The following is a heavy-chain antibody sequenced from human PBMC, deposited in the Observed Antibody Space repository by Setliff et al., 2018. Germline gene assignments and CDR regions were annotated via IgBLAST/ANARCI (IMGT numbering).Heavy chain of an antibody. V-gene: IGHV4-38-2*02. J-gene: IGHJ4*02. D-gene: IGHD2-21*02. CDR2: IGHTGSI. Sequence: SETLSLTCAVSGYSISSGYIWGWIRQPPGKGLEWVGNIGHTGSINYNPSLKSRLTISRDTSKNQVSLKLNSVTATDTAVYYCARDLGHGGDSDYWGQGILVTAPQ. CDR3: ARDLGHGGDSDY. CDR1: GYSISSGYI.